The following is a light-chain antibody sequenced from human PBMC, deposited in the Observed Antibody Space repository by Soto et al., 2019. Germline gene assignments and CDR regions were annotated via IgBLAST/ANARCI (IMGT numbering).Light chain of an antibody. V-gene: IGLV2-14*01. Sequence: ALTRPASVSGSPGQSIAISCTGSSSDVGIYNYVSWYQQHPGKVPKLIIYEVSNRPSGVSNRFSGSKSGNTASLTISGLQAEDEADYYCSSYTTSSTRVFGTGTKVTVL. CDR3: SSYTTSSTRV. CDR2: EVS. J-gene: IGLJ1*01. CDR1: SSDVGIYNY.